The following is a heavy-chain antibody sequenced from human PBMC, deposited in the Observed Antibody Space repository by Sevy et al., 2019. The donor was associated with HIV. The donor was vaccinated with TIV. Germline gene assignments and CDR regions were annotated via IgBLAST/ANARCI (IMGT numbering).Heavy chain of an antibody. D-gene: IGHD1-26*01. J-gene: IGHJ4*02. CDR1: GFTFSSYS. CDR3: ARPMGGFRSVK. CDR2: ISSSSSTI. Sequence: GGSLRLSCAASGFTFSSYSMNWVRQAPGKGLEWVSYISSSSSTIYYADSVKGRFTISRDNAKNSLYLQMNSLRAEDSAVYYCARPMGGFRSVKWGQGTLVTVSS. V-gene: IGHV3-48*01.